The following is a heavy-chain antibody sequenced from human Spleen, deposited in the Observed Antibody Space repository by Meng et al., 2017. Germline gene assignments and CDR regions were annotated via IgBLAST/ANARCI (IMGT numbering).Heavy chain of an antibody. D-gene: IGHD6-19*01. J-gene: IGHJ4*02. Sequence: QVQLVESGGDVVQPGRSLRLSCAASGFIFRNYAMHWVRQAPGKGLEWVAVISYDGSNKYYADSVKGRFTISRDNSKNTLYLQMNSLRAEDTAVYYCARTSSGIAVAGYFDYWGQGTLVTVSS. V-gene: IGHV3-30-3*01. CDR1: GFIFRNYA. CDR2: ISYDGSNK. CDR3: ARTSSGIAVAGYFDY.